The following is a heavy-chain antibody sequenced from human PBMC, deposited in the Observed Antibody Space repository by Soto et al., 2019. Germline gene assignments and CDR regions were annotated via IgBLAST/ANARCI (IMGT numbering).Heavy chain of an antibody. CDR1: GFTFSSYA. CDR2: ISGSGGST. Sequence: GGSLRLSCGASGFTFSSYAMSWVRQAPGKGLEWVSAISGSGGSTYYADSVKGRFTISRDNSKNTLSLQMNSLRAEDTALYYFAIWQYSSTWHDAFDIWGQGTMVTVSS. V-gene: IGHV3-23*01. J-gene: IGHJ3*02. CDR3: AIWQYSSTWHDAFDI. D-gene: IGHD6-13*01.